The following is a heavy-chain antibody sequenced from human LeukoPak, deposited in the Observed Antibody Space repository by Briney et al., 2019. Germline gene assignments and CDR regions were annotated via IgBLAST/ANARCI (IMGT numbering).Heavy chain of an antibody. CDR3: ARARPHKYCSGGSCYSDLFDY. CDR2: IYHSGST. J-gene: IGHJ4*02. D-gene: IGHD2-15*01. V-gene: IGHV4-38-2*02. CDR1: GYSISSGYY. Sequence: SETLSLTCTVSGYSISSGYYWGWIRQPPGKGLEWIGSIYHSGSTYYNPSLKSRVTISVDTSKNQFSLKLSSVTAADTAVYYCARARPHKYCSGGSCYSDLFDYWGQGTLVTVSS.